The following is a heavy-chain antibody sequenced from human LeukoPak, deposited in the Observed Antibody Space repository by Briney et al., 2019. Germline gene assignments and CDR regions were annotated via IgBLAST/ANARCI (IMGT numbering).Heavy chain of an antibody. CDR1: GYTFTSYD. D-gene: IGHD3-3*01. V-gene: IGHV1-8*03. Sequence: ASVKVSCKASGYTFTSYDINWVRQATGQGLEWMGWMNPNSGNTGYAQKFQGRVTITRNTSISTAYMELSSLRSEDTAVYYCARVLRSDFWSGYWTNYYYYVDVWGKGTTVTVSS. CDR2: MNPNSGNT. J-gene: IGHJ6*03. CDR3: ARVLRSDFWSGYWTNYYYYVDV.